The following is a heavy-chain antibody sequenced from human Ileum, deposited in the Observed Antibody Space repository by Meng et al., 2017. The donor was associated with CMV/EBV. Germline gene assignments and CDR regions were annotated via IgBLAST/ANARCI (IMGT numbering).Heavy chain of an antibody. Sequence: QVRLEESGPGLVKPSQTLSLICTVSGDSISSGDFYWTWIRQSPGKGPEWIGYIYYSGSTYYNPSLKSRLTIALDTSKNQFSLRLTSVTDADTGVYYCATEYSASPGWIDPWGQGILVTVSS. J-gene: IGHJ5*02. CDR3: ATEYSASPGWIDP. D-gene: IGHD5-12*01. CDR2: IYYSGST. CDR1: GDSISSGDFY. V-gene: IGHV4-30-4*08.